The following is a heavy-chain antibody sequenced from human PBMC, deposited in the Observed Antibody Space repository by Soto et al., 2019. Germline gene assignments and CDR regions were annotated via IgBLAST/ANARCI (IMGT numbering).Heavy chain of an antibody. CDR1: GYTFTGYY. CDR3: ARDSVLYVVPIYYYYGMDV. V-gene: IGHV1-2*02. CDR2: INPNSGGT. Sequence: GASVKVSCKASGYTFTGYYMHWVRQAPGQGLEWMGWINPNSGGTNYAQKFQGRVTMTRDTSISTAYMELSRLRSDDTAVYYCARDSVLYVVPIYYYYGMDVWGQGTTVTVSS. J-gene: IGHJ6*02. D-gene: IGHD2-21*01.